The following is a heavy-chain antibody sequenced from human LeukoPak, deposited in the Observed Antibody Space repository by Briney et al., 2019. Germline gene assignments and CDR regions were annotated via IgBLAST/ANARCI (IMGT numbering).Heavy chain of an antibody. Sequence: SHTLSLTCAVSGGSISSGGYSWSWIRQPPGKGLEWIGYIYHSGSTYYNPSLKSRVTISVDRSKNQFSLKLSSVTAADTAVYYCAGASRAFDYWGQGTLVTVSS. CDR2: IYHSGST. CDR1: GGSISSGGYS. V-gene: IGHV4-30-2*01. J-gene: IGHJ4*02. CDR3: AGASRAFDY.